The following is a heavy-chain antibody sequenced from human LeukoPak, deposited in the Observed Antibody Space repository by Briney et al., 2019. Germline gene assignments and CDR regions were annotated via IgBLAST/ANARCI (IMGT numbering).Heavy chain of an antibody. Sequence: ASVKVSCKASGYTFTGYYMHWVRRAPGQGLGWMGWINTNTGSPTYAQGFTGRFVFSLDTAVSTAYLQISSLKAEDTAVYYCARDPGGDYYYYYMDVWGKGTTVTVSS. D-gene: IGHD3-10*01. CDR2: INTNTGSP. CDR3: ARDPGGDYYYYYMDV. J-gene: IGHJ6*03. CDR1: GYTFTGYY. V-gene: IGHV7-4-1*02.